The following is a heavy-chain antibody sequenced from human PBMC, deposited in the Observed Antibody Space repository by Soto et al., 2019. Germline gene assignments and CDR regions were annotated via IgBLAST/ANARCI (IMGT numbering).Heavy chain of an antibody. CDR1: GGSISSYY. CDR2: IYTSGST. D-gene: IGHD5-18*01. J-gene: IGHJ4*02. V-gene: IGHV4-4*07. Sequence: SETLSLTCTVSGGSISSYYWSWIRQPAGKGLEWIGRIYTSGSTNYNPSLKSRVTMSVDTSKNQFPLKLSSVTAADTAVYYCAREGSGYSYGLFDYWGQGTLVTVSS. CDR3: AREGSGYSYGLFDY.